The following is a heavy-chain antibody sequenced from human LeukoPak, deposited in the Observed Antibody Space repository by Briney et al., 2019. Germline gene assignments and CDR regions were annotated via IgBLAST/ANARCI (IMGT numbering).Heavy chain of an antibody. CDR2: IKQDGSEK. V-gene: IGHV3-7*01. CDR3: ARDALDQYYYYYYYGMDV. D-gene: IGHD2/OR15-2a*01. Sequence: GGSLRLSCAASGFTLSSDWMSWVRQAPGKGLEWVANIKQDGSEKYYVDSVKGRFTISRDNAKNSLYLQMNSLRAEDTAVYYCARDALDQYYYYYYYGMDVWGQGTTVTVSS. CDR1: GFTLSSDW. J-gene: IGHJ6*02.